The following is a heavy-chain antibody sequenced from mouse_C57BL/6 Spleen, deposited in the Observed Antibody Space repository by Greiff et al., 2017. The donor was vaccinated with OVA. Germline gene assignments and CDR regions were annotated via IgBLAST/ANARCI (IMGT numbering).Heavy chain of an antibody. V-gene: IGHV1-7*01. CDR2: INPSSGYT. CDR3: ARPYSNYVDY. J-gene: IGHJ2*01. CDR1: GYTFTSYW. D-gene: IGHD2-5*01. Sequence: QVQLQQPGAELVMPGASVKLSCKASGYTFTSYWMHWVKQRPGQGLEWIGYINPSSGYTKYNQKFKDKATLTADKSSSTAYMQLSSLTYEDSAVYYCARPYSNYVDYWGQGTTLTVSS.